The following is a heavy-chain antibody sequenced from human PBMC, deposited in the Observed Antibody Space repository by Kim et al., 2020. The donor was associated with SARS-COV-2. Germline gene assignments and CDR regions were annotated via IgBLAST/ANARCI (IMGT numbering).Heavy chain of an antibody. CDR3: ARGNIFGVAFGALSV. CDR2: INHSGST. J-gene: IGHJ4*02. Sequence: SETLSLTCAVYGGSFSGYYWNWIRQPPGKGLEWIGEINHSGSTNYNPSLKSRVTISVDASKTQFSLRLSSVTAADTAVYYCARGNIFGVAFGALSVWGQGTLVTVSS. D-gene: IGHD3-3*01. V-gene: IGHV4-34*01. CDR1: GGSFSGYY.